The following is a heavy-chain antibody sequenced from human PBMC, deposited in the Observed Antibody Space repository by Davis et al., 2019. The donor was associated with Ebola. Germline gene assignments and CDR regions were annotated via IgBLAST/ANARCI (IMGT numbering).Heavy chain of an antibody. CDR2: ISYDGSNK. Sequence: GGSLRLSCAASGFTFKSFAMSWVRQAPGKGLEWVAVISYDGSNKYYADSVKGRFTISRDNSKNTLYLQMNSLRAEDTAVYYCARGARRPYYFDYWGQGTLVTVSS. J-gene: IGHJ4*02. CDR3: ARGARRPYYFDY. CDR1: GFTFKSFA. V-gene: IGHV3-30*04.